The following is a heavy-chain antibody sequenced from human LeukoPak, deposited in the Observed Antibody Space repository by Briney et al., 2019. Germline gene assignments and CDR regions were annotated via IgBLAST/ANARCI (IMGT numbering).Heavy chain of an antibody. CDR2: IYTSGST. CDR3: ARVQARDYYYYYYMDV. D-gene: IGHD3-10*01. J-gene: IGHJ6*03. Sequence: SETLSLTCTVSGGSISSYYWSWIRQPAGKGLEWIGRIYTSGSTNYNPSLKSRVTMSVDTSKSQFSLKLSSVTAADTAVYYCARVQARDYYYYYYMDVWGKGTTVTVSS. V-gene: IGHV4-4*07. CDR1: GGSISSYY.